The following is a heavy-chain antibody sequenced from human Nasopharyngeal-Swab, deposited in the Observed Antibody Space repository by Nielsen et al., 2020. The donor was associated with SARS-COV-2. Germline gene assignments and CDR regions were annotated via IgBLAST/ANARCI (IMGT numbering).Heavy chain of an antibody. CDR1: GFTFSSYA. V-gene: IGHV3-23*01. Sequence: GRSLRLAGAASGFTFSSYAMSCVRRAPGKGLGWVSAISVSGGRTYYADSVKGRFTFSRDNSKNTLYLQMNSLRAEDTAVYYSAKDLHGYSGSYYNWGQGTLVTVSS. CDR3: AKDLHGYSGSYYN. CDR2: ISVSGGRT. D-gene: IGHD1-26*01. J-gene: IGHJ4*02.